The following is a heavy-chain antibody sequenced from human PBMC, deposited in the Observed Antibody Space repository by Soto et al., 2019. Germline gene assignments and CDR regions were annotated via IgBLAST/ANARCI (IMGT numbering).Heavy chain of an antibody. J-gene: IGHJ4*02. CDR2: IKSKTDGGTT. D-gene: IGHD6-13*01. Sequence: GGSLRLSCAASGFTFSNAWMSCVRQAPGKGLEWVGRIKSKTDGGTTDYAAPVKGRFTISRDDSKNTPYLQMNSLKTEATAVYYCTTDGYSSSWYGDYWGQGTLVTVSS. CDR1: GFTFSNAW. CDR3: TTDGYSSSWYGDY. V-gene: IGHV3-15*01.